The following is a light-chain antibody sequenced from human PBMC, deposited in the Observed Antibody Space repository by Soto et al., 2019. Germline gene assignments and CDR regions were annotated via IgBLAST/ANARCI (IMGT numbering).Light chain of an antibody. V-gene: IGKV1-39*01. CDR2: AAS. CDR3: QQSFNTPLT. Sequence: DIPMTQSPSSLSASVGDRVTITCRASQTINRYLNWYQQKPGKAPKALIYAASSLHRGVPLRLSGSGSGTDFTLTITSLQPEDFATCCCQQSFNTPLTFGGGTKVEFK. CDR1: QTINRY. J-gene: IGKJ4*01.